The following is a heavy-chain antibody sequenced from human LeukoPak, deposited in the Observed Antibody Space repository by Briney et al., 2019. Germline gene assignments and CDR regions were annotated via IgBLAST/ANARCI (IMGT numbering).Heavy chain of an antibody. CDR2: ISAYNGNT. CDR3: ARVGAARPGYYYYYYMDV. V-gene: IGHV1-18*01. Sequence: EASVKVSCKASGYTFTSYGISWVRQAPGQGLEWMGWISAYNGNTNYVQKLQGRVTMTTDTSTSTAYMELRSLRSDDTAVYYCARVGAARPGYYYYYYMDVWGKGTTVTVSS. J-gene: IGHJ6*03. CDR1: GYTFTSYG. D-gene: IGHD6-6*01.